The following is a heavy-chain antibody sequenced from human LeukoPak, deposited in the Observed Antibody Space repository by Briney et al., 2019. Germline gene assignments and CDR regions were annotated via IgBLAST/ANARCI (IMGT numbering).Heavy chain of an antibody. J-gene: IGHJ6*03. Sequence: ASVKVSCKASGYTFTSYAMNWVRQAPGQGLEWMGWINTNTGNPTYAQGFTGRFVFSLDTSVSTAYLQISSLKAEDTAVYYCAAGLGYCSGGSCYSPVYYYYYMDVWGKGTTVTVSS. CDR2: INTNTGNP. V-gene: IGHV7-4-1*02. D-gene: IGHD2-15*01. CDR1: GYTFTSYA. CDR3: AAGLGYCSGGSCYSPVYYYYYMDV.